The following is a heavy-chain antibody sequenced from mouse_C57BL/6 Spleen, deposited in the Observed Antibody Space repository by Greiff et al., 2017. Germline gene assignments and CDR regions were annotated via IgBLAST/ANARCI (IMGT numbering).Heavy chain of an antibody. CDR3: ARDGYYGQAMDY. V-gene: IGHV5-4*01. J-gene: IGHJ4*01. D-gene: IGHD1-1*01. Sequence: VQLKESGGGLVKPGGSLKLSCAASGFTFSSYAMSWVRQTPEKRLEWVATISDGGSYTYYPDNVKGRFTISRDNAKNNLYLQMSHLKSEDTAMYYCARDGYYGQAMDYWGQGTSVTVSS. CDR2: ISDGGSYT. CDR1: GFTFSSYA.